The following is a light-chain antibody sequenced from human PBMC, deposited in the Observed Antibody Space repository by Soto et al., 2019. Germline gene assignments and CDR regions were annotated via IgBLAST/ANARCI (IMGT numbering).Light chain of an antibody. Sequence: QSVLTQPPSASGSPGRRLNISCSGSSSNTGSNSVYWYQQLPGMAPKLLIHRNNRRPSGVPDRFSGSKSGTSASLAISGLRSEDEADYYCATWGDSLSGVLFGGGTKLTVL. CDR3: ATWGDSLSGVL. V-gene: IGLV1-47*01. J-gene: IGLJ2*01. CDR1: SSNTGSNS. CDR2: RNN.